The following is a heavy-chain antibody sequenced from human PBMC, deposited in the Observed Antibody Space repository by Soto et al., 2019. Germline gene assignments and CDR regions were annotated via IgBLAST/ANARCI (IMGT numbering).Heavy chain of an antibody. CDR1: GGSISSSNW. D-gene: IGHD6-19*01. CDR2: IYHSGST. Sequence: SETLSLTCAVSGGSISSSNWWSWVRQPPGKGLEWIGEIYHSGSTNYNPSLKSRVTISVDKSKNQFSLKLSSVTAAATAVHYCARAGAVAAMVYYYGMDVWGQGTTVTVSS. J-gene: IGHJ6*02. V-gene: IGHV4-4*02. CDR3: ARAGAVAAMVYYYGMDV.